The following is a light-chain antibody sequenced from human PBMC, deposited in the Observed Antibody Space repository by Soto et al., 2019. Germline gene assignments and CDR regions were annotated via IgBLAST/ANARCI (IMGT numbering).Light chain of an antibody. CDR1: QSVGGF. J-gene: IGKJ3*01. CDR3: QHLSNWLGT. V-gene: IGKV3-11*01. Sequence: EIVLTQSPATLSLSPGERATLSCRASQSVGGFLAWYQQRSGQTPRLLIYDASKRAPGIPARFSGSGSGTDFTLTISSLEPEDFAVYYCQHLSNWLGTFGPGTKVDIK. CDR2: DAS.